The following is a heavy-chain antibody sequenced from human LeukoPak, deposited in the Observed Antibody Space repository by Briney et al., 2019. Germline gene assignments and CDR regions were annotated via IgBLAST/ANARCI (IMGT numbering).Heavy chain of an antibody. Sequence: SETLSLTCAVYGGSFSGYYWSWIRQPPGKGLEWIGEINHSESTNYDPSLKSRVTISVDTSKNQFSLKLSSVTAADTAVYYCATGRRARVITHYYYYGMDVWGQGTTVTVSS. V-gene: IGHV4-34*01. J-gene: IGHJ6*02. D-gene: IGHD3-22*01. CDR3: ATGRRARVITHYYYYGMDV. CDR1: GGSFSGYY. CDR2: INHSEST.